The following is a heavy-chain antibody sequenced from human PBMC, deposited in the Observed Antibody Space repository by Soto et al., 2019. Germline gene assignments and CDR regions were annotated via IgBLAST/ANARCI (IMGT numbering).Heavy chain of an antibody. V-gene: IGHV3-23*01. D-gene: IGHD3-22*01. Sequence: PGGSLRLSCAASGFTFSSYAMSWVRQAPGKGLEWVSAISGSGGSTYYADSVKGRFTISRDNSKNTLYLQMNSLRAEDTAVYYCAKDQAMIVVVIPRDAFDIWGQGTMVTVSS. CDR2: ISGSGGST. J-gene: IGHJ3*02. CDR3: AKDQAMIVVVIPRDAFDI. CDR1: GFTFSSYA.